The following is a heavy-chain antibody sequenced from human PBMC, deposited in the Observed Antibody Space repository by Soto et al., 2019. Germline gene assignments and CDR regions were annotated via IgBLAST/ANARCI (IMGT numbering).Heavy chain of an antibody. V-gene: IGHV1-69*13. CDR3: ASPADIAAADNYYGMDV. CDR2: IIPIFGTA. D-gene: IGHD6-13*01. J-gene: IGHJ6*02. Sequence: SVKVSCKASGGTFSSYAISWVRQAPGQVLEWMGGIIPIFGTANYAQKFQGRVTITADESTSTAYMELSSLRSEDTAVYYCASPADIAAADNYYGMDVWGQGTTVTVSS. CDR1: GGTFSSYA.